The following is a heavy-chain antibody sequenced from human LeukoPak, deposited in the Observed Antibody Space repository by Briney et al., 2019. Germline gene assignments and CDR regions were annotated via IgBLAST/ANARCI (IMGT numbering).Heavy chain of an antibody. CDR1: GFTFSRQW. CDR2: IKQDGSEK. J-gene: IGHJ6*02. CDR3: ARSYYGSGTSYGMDV. Sequence: GGSLRLSCAVSGFTFSRQWMSWVRQAPGKGLEWLANIKQDGSEKYYVGSVEGRFTISRDNAKNSLYLQMNSLRAEDTALYYCARSYYGSGTSYGMDVWGQGTTVTVSS. D-gene: IGHD3-10*01. V-gene: IGHV3-7*01.